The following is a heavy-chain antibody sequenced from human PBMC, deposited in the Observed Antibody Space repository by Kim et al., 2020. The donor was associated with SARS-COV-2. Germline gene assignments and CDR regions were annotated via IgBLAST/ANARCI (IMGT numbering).Heavy chain of an antibody. J-gene: IGHJ4*02. CDR1: GGTFSSYA. V-gene: IGHV1-69*13. CDR3: ARDKTRSGWSFLMDY. Sequence: SVKVSFKASGGTFSSYAISWVRQAPGQGLEWMGGIIPIFGTANYAQKFQGRVTITVDESTSTAYMELSSLRSEDTAVYYCARDKTRSGWSFLMDYWGQGTLVTVSS. CDR2: IIPIFGTA. D-gene: IGHD6-19*01.